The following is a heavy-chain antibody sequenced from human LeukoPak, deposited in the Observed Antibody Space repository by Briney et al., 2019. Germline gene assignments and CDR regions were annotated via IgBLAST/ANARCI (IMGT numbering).Heavy chain of an antibody. V-gene: IGHV3-30*04. D-gene: IGHD3-10*02. CDR1: GFTFSSYA. J-gene: IGHJ6*04. CDR2: ISYDGSNK. CDR3: AELGITMIGGV. Sequence: GRSLRLSCAASGFTFSSYAMHWVRQAPGKGLEWVAIISYDGSNKYYADSVKGRFTISRDNSKNTLYLQMNSLRAEDTAVYYCAELGITMIGGVWGKGTTVTISS.